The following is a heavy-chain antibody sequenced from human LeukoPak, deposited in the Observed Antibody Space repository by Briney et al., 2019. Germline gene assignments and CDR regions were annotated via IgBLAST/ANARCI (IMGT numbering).Heavy chain of an antibody. CDR1: GFTFSSYG. Sequence: GRSLRLSCAASGFTFSSYGMHWVRQAPGKGLEWVAVISYDGSNKYYADSVKGRFTISRDNSKNTLYLQMNSLRAEDTALYYCAKGHRAGEYYFDYWGQGTLVTVSS. D-gene: IGHD1-26*01. CDR2: ISYDGSNK. J-gene: IGHJ4*02. V-gene: IGHV3-30*18. CDR3: AKGHRAGEYYFDY.